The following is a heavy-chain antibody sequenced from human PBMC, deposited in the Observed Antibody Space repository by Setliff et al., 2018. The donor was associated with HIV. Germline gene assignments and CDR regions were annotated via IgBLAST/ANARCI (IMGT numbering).Heavy chain of an antibody. CDR1: GGSFSAYY. Sequence: TSETLSLTCAVYGGSFSAYYWSWIRQTPGKGLEWIGEINHSGGTNYNPSLKSRVTMSVDTSKNQFSLKLSSVTAADPAVFYCSRGGYSYGFGRHRAYFQYWGQGTQVTVSS. D-gene: IGHD5-18*01. CDR2: INHSGGT. J-gene: IGHJ1*01. V-gene: IGHV4-34*01. CDR3: SRGGYSYGFGRHRAYFQY.